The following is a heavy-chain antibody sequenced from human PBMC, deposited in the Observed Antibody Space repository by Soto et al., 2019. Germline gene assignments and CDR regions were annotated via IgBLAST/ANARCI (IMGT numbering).Heavy chain of an antibody. CDR2: ISWNSGSI. CDR3: AKDSKSGRRQGGEFDT. V-gene: IGHV3-9*01. Sequence: EAQLVESGGGLVLPGRSLRISCAASGLTFEDYAMHWVRQAPGKGLEWVAGISWNSGSIAYADSVKGRFTISRDNAKNSLYLKMNSLRIEDTALYYCAKDSKSGRRQGGEFDTWGQGTLVTVSS. CDR1: GLTFEDYA. J-gene: IGHJ5*02. D-gene: IGHD3-16*01.